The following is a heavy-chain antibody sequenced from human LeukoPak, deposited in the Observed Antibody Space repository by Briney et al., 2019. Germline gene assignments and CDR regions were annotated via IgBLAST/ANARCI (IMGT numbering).Heavy chain of an antibody. J-gene: IGHJ3*02. D-gene: IGHD6-13*01. Sequence: GGSLRLSCAASGFTFSSYWMHWVRQAPGKGLVWVSRINSDGSSTSYADSVKGRFTISRDNAKNTLYLQMNSLRAEDTAVYCCAKARGGSSWYVSDAFDIWGQGTMVTVSS. CDR3: AKARGGSSWYVSDAFDI. CDR2: INSDGSST. CDR1: GFTFSSYW. V-gene: IGHV3-74*01.